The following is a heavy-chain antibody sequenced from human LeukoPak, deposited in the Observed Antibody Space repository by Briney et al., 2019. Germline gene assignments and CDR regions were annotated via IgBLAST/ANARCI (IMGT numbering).Heavy chain of an antibody. CDR3: ARIGDYYDSSGYYYVYAFDI. V-gene: IGHV3-48*03. J-gene: IGHJ3*02. Sequence: GGSLRLSCAASGFTFSSYEMNWVRQAPGKGLEWVSYISSSGSTIYCADSVKGRFTISRDNAKNSLYLQMNSLRAEDTAVYYCARIGDYYDSSGYYYVYAFDIWGQGTMVTVSS. D-gene: IGHD3-22*01. CDR2: ISSSGSTI. CDR1: GFTFSSYE.